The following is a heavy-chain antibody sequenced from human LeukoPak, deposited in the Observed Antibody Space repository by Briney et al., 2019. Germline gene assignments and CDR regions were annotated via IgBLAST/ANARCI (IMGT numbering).Heavy chain of an antibody. CDR3: AAIRNGYNWNSFDY. D-gene: IGHD1-7*01. V-gene: IGHV1-69*13. Sequence: SVKVSCKASGGTFSSYAISWVRQAPGQGLEWMGGIIPIFGTANYAQKFQGRVTITADESTSTAYMELSSLRSEDTAVYYCAAIRNGYNWNSFDYWGQGTPVTVSS. CDR2: IIPIFGTA. CDR1: GGTFSSYA. J-gene: IGHJ4*02.